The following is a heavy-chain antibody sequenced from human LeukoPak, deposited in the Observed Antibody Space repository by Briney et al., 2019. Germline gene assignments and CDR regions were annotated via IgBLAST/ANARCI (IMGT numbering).Heavy chain of an antibody. D-gene: IGHD4-17*01. J-gene: IGHJ4*02. CDR2: INTNTGNP. CDR3: ARGGFSYGDSYYFDY. CDR1: GYTFTSYA. Sequence: ASVKVSCKASGYTFTSYAMNWVRQAPGQGLEWMGWINTNTGNPTYAQGFTGRFVFSLDTSVSTAYLQISSLKAEGTAVYYCARGGFSYGDSYYFDYWGQGTLVTVSS. V-gene: IGHV7-4-1*02.